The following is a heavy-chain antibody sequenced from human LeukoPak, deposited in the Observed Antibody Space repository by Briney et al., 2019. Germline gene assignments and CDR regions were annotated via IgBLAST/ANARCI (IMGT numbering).Heavy chain of an antibody. CDR1: GLTFSSYG. Sequence: PGGSLRLSCAASGLTFSSYGMHWVRQAPGKGLEWVAVIWYDESNTYYADSVKGRFTISRDNSKNTLYLQMSSLRAEDTAVYYCARLGGSYEKWFDPWGQGTLVTVSS. D-gene: IGHD1-26*01. CDR2: IWYDESNT. V-gene: IGHV3-33*01. CDR3: ARLGGSYEKWFDP. J-gene: IGHJ5*02.